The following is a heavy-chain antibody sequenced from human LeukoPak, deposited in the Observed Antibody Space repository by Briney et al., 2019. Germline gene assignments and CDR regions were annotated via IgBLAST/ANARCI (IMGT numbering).Heavy chain of an antibody. V-gene: IGHV3-23*01. Sequence: PGGSLRLSCAASGSTFSSIGMSWVRQAPGKGLEWVSSISGSGDSTYYADSVKGRFTISRDNSKNTLYLQMNSLRAEDTAVYYCAKRGASWSFDSWGQGTLVTVSS. D-gene: IGHD6-13*01. CDR1: GSTFSSIG. CDR3: AKRGASWSFDS. J-gene: IGHJ4*02. CDR2: ISGSGDST.